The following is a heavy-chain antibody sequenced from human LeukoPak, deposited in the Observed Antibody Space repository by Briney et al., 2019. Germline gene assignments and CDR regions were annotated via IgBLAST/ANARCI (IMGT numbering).Heavy chain of an antibody. Sequence: GASVKVSCKASGYTFTGYYMHWVRQAPGQGLEWMGWINPNSGGTNYAQKFQGRVTMTRDTSISTAYMELSRLRSDDTAVYYCARVPRRYTKVGFDYWGQGTLVTVSS. J-gene: IGHJ4*02. CDR2: INPNSGGT. V-gene: IGHV1-2*02. CDR1: GYTFTGYY. D-gene: IGHD3-9*01. CDR3: ARVPRRYTKVGFDY.